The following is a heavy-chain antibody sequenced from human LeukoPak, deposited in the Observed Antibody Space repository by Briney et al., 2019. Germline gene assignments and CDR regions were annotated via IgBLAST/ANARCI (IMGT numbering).Heavy chain of an antibody. J-gene: IGHJ4*02. CDR3: ARDQPGYDFWSGYHYYFDY. V-gene: IGHV3-30-3*01. CDR2: ISYDGSNK. D-gene: IGHD3-3*01. CDR1: GFTFSDYA. Sequence: GGFLRLSCAASGFTFSDYAMHWVRQAPGKRLEWVAVISYDGSNKYYADSVKGRFTISRDNSKNTLYLQMNSLRAEDTAVYYCARDQPGYDFWSGYHYYFDYWGQGTLVTVSS.